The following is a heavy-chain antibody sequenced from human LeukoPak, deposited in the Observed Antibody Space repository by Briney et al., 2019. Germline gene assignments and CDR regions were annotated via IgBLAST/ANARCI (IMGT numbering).Heavy chain of an antibody. CDR3: AKTGSWGSSNYYFDY. Sequence: GGSLRLSCAASGSTFSDYYMSWIRQAPGKGLEWVSYISSSGGSPIYYADSVKGRFTISRDNAKNSLYLQMNSLRAEDTALYYCAKTGSWGSSNYYFDYWGQGTLVTVSS. D-gene: IGHD2-15*01. CDR1: GSTFSDYY. V-gene: IGHV3-11*04. CDR2: ISSSGGSPI. J-gene: IGHJ4*02.